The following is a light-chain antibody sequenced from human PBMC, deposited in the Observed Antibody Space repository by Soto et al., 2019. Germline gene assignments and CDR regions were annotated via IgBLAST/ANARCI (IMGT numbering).Light chain of an antibody. CDR2: GAS. Sequence: EIVMTQSPATPSVSPGERATLSCRASQSVSSNLAWYQKKPGQAPRLLIYGASTRATGIPARFSGSGSGTEFTLTISSLQSEDFAVYYCQQYNNWPPNLTFGGGTKVEIK. CDR3: QQYNNWPPNLT. CDR1: QSVSSN. J-gene: IGKJ4*01. V-gene: IGKV3-15*01.